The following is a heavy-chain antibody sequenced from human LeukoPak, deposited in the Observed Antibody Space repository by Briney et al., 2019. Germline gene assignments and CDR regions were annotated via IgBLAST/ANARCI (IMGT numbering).Heavy chain of an antibody. CDR1: GFTFTTYS. CDR2: INSDGSST. Sequence: GGSLRLSCAASGFTFTTYSMNWVRQAPGKGLVWVSRINSDGSSTSYADSVKGRFTISRDNAKNTLYLQMNSLRAEDTAVYYCASLDFWSGYPFDYWGQGTLVTVSS. J-gene: IGHJ4*02. D-gene: IGHD3-3*01. V-gene: IGHV3-74*01. CDR3: ASLDFWSGYPFDY.